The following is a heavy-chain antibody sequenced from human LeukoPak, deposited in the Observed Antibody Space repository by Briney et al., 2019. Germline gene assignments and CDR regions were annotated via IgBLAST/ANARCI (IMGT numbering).Heavy chain of an antibody. J-gene: IGHJ3*02. CDR3: AREIGSYYAFDI. CDR2: ISSSSSTI. D-gene: IGHD1-26*01. CDR1: GFTFSCYS. V-gene: IGHV3-48*01. Sequence: TGGSLRLSCAASGFTFSCYSMNWVRQAPGKWLEWVSYISSSSSTIYYADSVKGRFTISRDNAKNSLYLQMNSLRAEDTAVYYCAREIGSYYAFDIWGRGTMVSVSS.